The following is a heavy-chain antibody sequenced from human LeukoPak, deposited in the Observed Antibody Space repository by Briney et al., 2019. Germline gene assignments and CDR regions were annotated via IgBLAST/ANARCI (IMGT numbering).Heavy chain of an antibody. CDR3: AKSWFGELLSIWFDP. Sequence: GGSLRLSCAASGFTFDDYAMHWVRQAPGKGLEWVSGISWNSGSIGYADSVKGRFTISRDNAKNSLYLQMNSLRAEDTALYYCAKSWFGELLSIWFDPWGQGTLVTVSS. CDR2: ISWNSGSI. D-gene: IGHD3-10*01. J-gene: IGHJ5*02. V-gene: IGHV3-9*01. CDR1: GFTFDDYA.